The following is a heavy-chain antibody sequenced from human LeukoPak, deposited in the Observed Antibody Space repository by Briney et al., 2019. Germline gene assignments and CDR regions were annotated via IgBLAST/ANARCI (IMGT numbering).Heavy chain of an antibody. D-gene: IGHD3-22*01. CDR1: GGTFSSYA. Sequence: GSSVKVSCKASGGTFSSYAISWVRQAPGQELEWMGGIIPIFGTANYAQKFQGRVTITADKSTSTAYMELSSLRSEDTAVYYCASRYRDSSGPYYFDYWGQGTLVTVSS. V-gene: IGHV1-69*06. CDR2: IIPIFGTA. J-gene: IGHJ4*02. CDR3: ASRYRDSSGPYYFDY.